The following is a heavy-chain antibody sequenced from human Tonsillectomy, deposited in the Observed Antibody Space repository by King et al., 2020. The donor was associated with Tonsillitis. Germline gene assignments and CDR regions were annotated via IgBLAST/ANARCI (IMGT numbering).Heavy chain of an antibody. CDR1: GYTFTNYG. CDR3: ARDHLRDTMIYYFDN. D-gene: IGHD3-22*01. CDR2: ISGYNANT. Sequence: QLVQSAAEVKNPGASVKVSCKASGYTFTNYGISWVRQAPGQGLEWMGWISGYNANTNYAQILQGRVTMTTDTSTSTAYMELRSLRSDDTAVYYCARDHLRDTMIYYFDNWGQGTLVTVSS. J-gene: IGHJ4*02. V-gene: IGHV1-18*01.